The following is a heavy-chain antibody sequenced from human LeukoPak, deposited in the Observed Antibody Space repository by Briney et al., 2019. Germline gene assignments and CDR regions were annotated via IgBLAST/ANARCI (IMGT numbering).Heavy chain of an antibody. CDR1: GFTLDDYA. V-gene: IGHV3-9*01. CDR3: AKDRGYSSSWYLFDY. D-gene: IGHD6-13*01. J-gene: IGHJ4*02. CDR2: ISWNSGSI. Sequence: GGSLRLSCAASGFTLDDYAMHWVRQAPGKGLEWVSGISWNSGSIGYADSVKGRFTISRDNAKNSLYLQMNSLRAEDTALYYCAKDRGYSSSWYLFDYWGQGTLVTVSS.